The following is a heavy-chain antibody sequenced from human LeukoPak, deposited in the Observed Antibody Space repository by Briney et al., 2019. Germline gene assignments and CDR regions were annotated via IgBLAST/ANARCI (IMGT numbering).Heavy chain of an antibody. D-gene: IGHD1-7*01. CDR3: ARDVYLELRYYYYGMDV. Sequence: GGSLRLSCAASGLTFSSYAMHWVRQAPGKGLEWVAVISYDGSNKYYADSVKGRFTISRDNSKNTLYLQMNSLRAEDTAVYYCARDVYLELRYYYYGMDVWGQGTTVTVSS. J-gene: IGHJ6*02. V-gene: IGHV3-30-3*01. CDR2: ISYDGSNK. CDR1: GLTFSSYA.